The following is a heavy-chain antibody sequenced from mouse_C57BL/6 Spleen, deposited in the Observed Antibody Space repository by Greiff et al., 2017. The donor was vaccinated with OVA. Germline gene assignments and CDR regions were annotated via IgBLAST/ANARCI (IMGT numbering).Heavy chain of an antibody. D-gene: IGHD2-5*01. J-gene: IGHJ4*01. CDR2: ISYDGSN. Sequence: EVKLEESGPGLVKPSQSLSLTCSVTGYSITSGYYWNWIRQFPGNKLEWMGYISYDGSNNYNPSLKNRISITRDTSKNQFFLKLNSVTTEDTATYDCAREEAYYSNSPYAMDYWGQGTSVTVSS. V-gene: IGHV3-6*01. CDR1: GYSITSGYY. CDR3: AREEAYYSNSPYAMDY.